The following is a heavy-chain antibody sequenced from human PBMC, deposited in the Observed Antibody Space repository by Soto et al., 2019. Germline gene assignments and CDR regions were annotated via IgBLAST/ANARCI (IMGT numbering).Heavy chain of an antibody. D-gene: IGHD3-16*02. CDR2: TYYRSKWYN. CDR3: ARDQPYDYVWGSYRYEPRWIDY. J-gene: IGHJ4*02. CDR1: GDSVSSNSAA. V-gene: IGHV6-1*01. Sequence: PSQTLSLTCAISGDSVSSNSAAWNWIRQSPSRGLEWLGRTYYRSKWYNDYAVSVKSRITINPDTSKNQFSLQLNSVTPEDTAVYYCARDQPYDYVWGSYRYEPRWIDYWGQGTLVPVSS.